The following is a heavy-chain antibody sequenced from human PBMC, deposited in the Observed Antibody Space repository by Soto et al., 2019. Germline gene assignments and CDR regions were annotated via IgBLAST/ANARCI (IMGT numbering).Heavy chain of an antibody. Sequence: GGSLRLSCAASGFTFSSYSMNWVRQAPGKGLEWVSSISSGSSYIYYADSVRGRFTISRDRSKNTLYLQMSSLRAEDTALYYCAKNQERELPRVIDFWGQGTLVTVSS. CDR1: GFTFSSYS. D-gene: IGHD1-7*01. CDR3: AKNQERELPRVIDF. J-gene: IGHJ4*02. V-gene: IGHV3-21*04. CDR2: ISSGSSYI.